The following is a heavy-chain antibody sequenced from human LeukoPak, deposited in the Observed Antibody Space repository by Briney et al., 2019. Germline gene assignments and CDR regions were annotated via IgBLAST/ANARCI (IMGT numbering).Heavy chain of an antibody. CDR1: GFTFTTYA. CDR2: ISGTGGST. Sequence: GGSLRLSCAVSGFTFTTYAMSWVRQAPGKGLEWVSAISGTGGSTYYADSVKGRFTISRDNSKNTLYLQMNSLRAEDTAVYYCAKDGSIATVFAEYFQHWGQGTLVTVSS. CDR3: AKDGSIATVFAEYFQH. D-gene: IGHD4-17*01. V-gene: IGHV3-23*01. J-gene: IGHJ1*01.